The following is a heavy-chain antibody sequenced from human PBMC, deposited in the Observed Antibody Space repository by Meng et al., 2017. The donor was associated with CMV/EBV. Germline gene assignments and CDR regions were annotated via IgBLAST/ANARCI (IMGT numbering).Heavy chain of an antibody. D-gene: IGHD3-3*01. CDR2: ISSSSSYI. J-gene: IGHJ6*02. V-gene: IGHV3-21*01. CDR3: APLLTYYDFWSGYRYGMDV. Sequence: GESLKISCAASGFTFSSYAMSWVRQAPGKGLEWVSSISSSSSYIYYADSVKGRFTISRDNAKNSLYLQMNSLRAEDTAVYYCAPLLTYYDFWSGYRYGMDVWGQGTTVTVSS. CDR1: GFTFSSYA.